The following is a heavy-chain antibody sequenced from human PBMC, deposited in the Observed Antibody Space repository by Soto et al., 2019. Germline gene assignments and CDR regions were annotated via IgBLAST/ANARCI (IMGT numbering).Heavy chain of an antibody. CDR1: GGSFSGYY. CDR2: INHSGST. V-gene: IGHV4-34*01. D-gene: IGHD3-9*01. Sequence: PSETLSLTCAVYGGSFSGYYWSWIRQPPGKGLEWIGEINHSGSTNYNPSLKSRVTISVDTSKNQFSLKLSSVTAADTAVYYCAITLQPDWGGYYYYYYMDVWGKGTKVTVSS. J-gene: IGHJ6*03. CDR3: AITLQPDWGGYYYYYYMDV.